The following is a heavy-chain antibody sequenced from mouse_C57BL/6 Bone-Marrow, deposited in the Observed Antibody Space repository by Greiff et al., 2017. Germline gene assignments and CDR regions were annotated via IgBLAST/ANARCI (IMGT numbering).Heavy chain of an antibody. Sequence: VQLQQPGAELVMPGASVKLSCKASGYTFTSYWMHWVKQRPGQGLEWIGEIDPSDSYTNYNQKFKGKSTLTVDKSSSTAYMQLSSLRSEDSAVYYCAGEGFTTVPSYWYFDVGGTGTTVTVSS. CDR1: GYTFTSYW. CDR3: AGEGFTTVPSYWYFDV. CDR2: IDPSDSYT. V-gene: IGHV1-69*01. D-gene: IGHD1-1*01. J-gene: IGHJ1*03.